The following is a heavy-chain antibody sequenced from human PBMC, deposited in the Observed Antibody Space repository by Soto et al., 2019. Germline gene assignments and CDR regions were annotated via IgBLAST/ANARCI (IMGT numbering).Heavy chain of an antibody. Sequence: SETLSLTCAVYGGSFSGYYWSWIRQPPGKGLEWIGEINHSGSTYYNPSLKSRVTISVDTSKNQFSLKLSSVTAADTAVYYCARDRYCISTSCPKGTFDPWGQGTLVTVSS. J-gene: IGHJ5*02. D-gene: IGHD2-2*01. CDR3: ARDRYCISTSCPKGTFDP. CDR2: INHSGST. CDR1: GGSFSGYY. V-gene: IGHV4-34*09.